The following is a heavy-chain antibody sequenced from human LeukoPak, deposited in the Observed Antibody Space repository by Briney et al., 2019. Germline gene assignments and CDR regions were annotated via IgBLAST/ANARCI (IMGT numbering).Heavy chain of an antibody. V-gene: IGHV4-59*08. CDR2: ISYSGNT. CDR1: GGSISSYY. D-gene: IGHD5-18*01. J-gene: IGHJ4*02. Sequence: PSETLSLTCTVSGGSISSYYWSWIRQPPGKGLEWIGYISYSGNTNYNPSLKSRVTISVDTSKNQFSLKLSSVTAADTAVYYCARHGGYTAPLALWGQGTLVTVSA. CDR3: ARHGGYTAPLAL.